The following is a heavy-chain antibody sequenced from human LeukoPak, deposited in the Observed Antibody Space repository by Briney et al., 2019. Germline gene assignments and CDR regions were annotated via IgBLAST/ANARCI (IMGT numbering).Heavy chain of an antibody. CDR1: GFTFSSYW. CDR2: IKQEGSEK. CDR3: ARRRCSSASCFFDY. V-gene: IGHV3-7*01. J-gene: IGHJ4*02. Sequence: GGSLRLSCAASGFTFSSYWMSCVRQAPGKGGEWVANIKQEGSEKYYVDSVKGRFTISRDNAKNSLYLKLNSLRAEDTAVYYCARRRCSSASCFFDYWAQGTLVPVSS. D-gene: IGHD2-2*01.